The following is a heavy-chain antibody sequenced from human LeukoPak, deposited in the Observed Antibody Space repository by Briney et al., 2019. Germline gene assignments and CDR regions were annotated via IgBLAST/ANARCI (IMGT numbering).Heavy chain of an antibody. CDR1: GFTFSSYW. V-gene: IGHV3-74*01. D-gene: IGHD2-15*01. J-gene: IGHJ2*01. CDR3: ARVPGYCSGGSCYGWYFDL. CDR2: INSDGSST. Sequence: PGGSLRLSCAASGFTFSSYWMHWVRQAPGKGLVWVSRINSDGSSTSYADSVKGRFTISRDNAKNTLYLQMNSLRAGDTAVYYCARVPGYCSGGSCYGWYFDLWGRGTLVTVSS.